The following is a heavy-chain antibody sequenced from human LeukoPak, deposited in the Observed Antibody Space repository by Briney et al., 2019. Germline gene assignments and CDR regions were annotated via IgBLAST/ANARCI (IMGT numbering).Heavy chain of an antibody. CDR1: GGSINGYY. V-gene: IGHV4-59*01. CDR3: ARDRWFDT. Sequence: SETLSLTCTASGGSINGYYWNWVRQAPGKGLEWIGYIYYTGSTNYNPSLKSRVTISLDTSKNQFSLKLSSVTAADTAVYYCARDRWFDTWGQGTLVTVSS. CDR2: IYYTGST. J-gene: IGHJ5*02.